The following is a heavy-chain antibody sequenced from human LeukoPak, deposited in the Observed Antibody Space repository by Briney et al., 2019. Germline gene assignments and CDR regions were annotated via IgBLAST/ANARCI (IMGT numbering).Heavy chain of an antibody. CDR1: GGTFSSYA. CDR3: AIGEDFDS. CDR2: IIPSVGLT. D-gene: IGHD3-10*01. V-gene: IGHV1-69*04. Sequence: ASVKVSCKTPGGTFSSYAVNWVRQAPGQGLDWVGRIIPSVGLTTYAQKFQARVAICAETSTGTIYMELSSLRSEDTALYYCAIGEDFDSWGQGTLVAVSS. J-gene: IGHJ4*02.